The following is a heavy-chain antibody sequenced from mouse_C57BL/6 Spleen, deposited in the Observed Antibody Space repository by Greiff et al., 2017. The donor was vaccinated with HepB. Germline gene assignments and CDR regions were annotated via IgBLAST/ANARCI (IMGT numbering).Heavy chain of an antibody. CDR1: GYSFTDYN. J-gene: IGHJ2*01. V-gene: IGHV1-39*01. CDR2: INPNYGTT. Sequence: LEESGPELVKPGASVKISCKASGYSFTDYNMNWVKQSNGKSLEWIGVINPNYGTTSYNQKFKGKATLTVDQSSSTAYMQLNSLTSEDSAVYYCAREEKLGGDFDCWGQGTTLTVSS. D-gene: IGHD3-3*01. CDR3: AREEKLGGDFDC.